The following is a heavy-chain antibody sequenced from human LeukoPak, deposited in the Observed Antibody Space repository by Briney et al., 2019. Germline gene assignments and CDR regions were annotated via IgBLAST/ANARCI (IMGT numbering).Heavy chain of an antibody. CDR3: ARLVGSSSSPYGTDV. Sequence: PSETLSLTCTVSGGSISSYYWSWIRQPPGKGLEWIGYIYYSGSTNHNPSLKSRVTISVDTSKNQFSLKLSSVTAADTAVYYCARLVGSSSSPYGTDVWGQGTTVTVSS. V-gene: IGHV4-59*08. CDR1: GGSISSYY. J-gene: IGHJ6*02. CDR2: IYYSGST. D-gene: IGHD6-13*01.